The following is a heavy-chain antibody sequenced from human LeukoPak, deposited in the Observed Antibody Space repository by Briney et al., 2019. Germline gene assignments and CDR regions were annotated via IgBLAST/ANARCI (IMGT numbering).Heavy chain of an antibody. CDR3: ARLSPWVRGVYYGMDV. CDR2: IYYSGGT. Sequence: SETLSLTCAVYGGSFSGYYWSWIRQPPGKGLEWIGYIYYSGGTNYNPSLKSRVTISVDTSKNQFSLKLSSVTAADTAVYYCARLSPWVRGVYYGMDVWGQGTTVTVSS. J-gene: IGHJ6*02. V-gene: IGHV4-59*08. D-gene: IGHD3-10*01. CDR1: GGSFSGYY.